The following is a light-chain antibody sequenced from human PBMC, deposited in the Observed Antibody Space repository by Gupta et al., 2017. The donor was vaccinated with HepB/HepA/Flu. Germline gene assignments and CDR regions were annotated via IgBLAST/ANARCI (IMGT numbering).Light chain of an antibody. V-gene: IGKV3-11*01. J-gene: IGKJ2*04. Sequence: VSPQSPATLSLSPGDRATLSCRASQSVSTYLAWYQQKPGQAPRLLIYDASNRASGIPDRCSGSGSETDFTLTISRLEPEDVATDYCQQRSNLPLCSFGQGTKVE. CDR1: QSVSTY. CDR3: QQRSNLPLCS. CDR2: DAS.